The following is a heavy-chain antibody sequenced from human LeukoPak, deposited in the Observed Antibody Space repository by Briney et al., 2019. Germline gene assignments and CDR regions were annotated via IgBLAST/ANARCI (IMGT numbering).Heavy chain of an antibody. J-gene: IGHJ4*02. CDR1: RYTFTSYD. V-gene: IGHV1-8*01. CDR2: MNPNSGNT. Sequence: ASVKVSCKASRYTFTSYDINWVRQATGQGLEWTGWMNPNSGNTGYAQKFQGRVTMTRNTSISTAYMELSSLRSEDTAVYYCARGVRPAMVRGVIIRSRAFDYWGQGTLVTVSS. D-gene: IGHD3-10*01. CDR3: ARGVRPAMVRGVIIRSRAFDY.